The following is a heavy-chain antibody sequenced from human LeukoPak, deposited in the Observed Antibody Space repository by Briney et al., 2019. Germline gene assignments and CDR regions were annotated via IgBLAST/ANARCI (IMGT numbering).Heavy chain of an antibody. Sequence: PSETLSLTCAVYGGSFSGYYWSWIRQPPGKGLEWIGEINHSGSTNYNPSLKSRVTISVDTSKNQFSLKLSSVTAADTAVYYCARAYTVTTVKTLDYWGQGTLVSVSS. CDR1: GGSFSGYY. D-gene: IGHD4-17*01. CDR3: ARAYTVTTVKTLDY. J-gene: IGHJ4*02. CDR2: INHSGST. V-gene: IGHV4-34*01.